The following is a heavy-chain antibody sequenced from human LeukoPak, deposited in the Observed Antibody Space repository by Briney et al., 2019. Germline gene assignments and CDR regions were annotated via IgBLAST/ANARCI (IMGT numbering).Heavy chain of an antibody. CDR1: EFTFGTYA. CDR3: ARVSGWYWFDN. J-gene: IGHJ4*02. Sequence: GGSLRLSCAASEFTFGTYAMHWVRQAPGKGLEYVSAISSNGRITYYADSVKGRFTISRDNSKNILYLQMGSLRAEDTAVYYCARVSGWYWFDNWGQGTLVTVSS. V-gene: IGHV3-64*02. CDR2: ISSNGRIT. D-gene: IGHD6-19*01.